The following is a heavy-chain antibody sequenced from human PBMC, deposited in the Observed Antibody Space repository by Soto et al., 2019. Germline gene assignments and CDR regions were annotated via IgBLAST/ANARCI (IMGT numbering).Heavy chain of an antibody. CDR1: GYTFTSYG. Sequence: ASVKVSCKASGYTFTSYGISWVRQAPGQGLEWMGWISAYNGNTNYAQKLQGRVTMTTDTSTGTAYMELRSLRSDDTAVYYCASLYSGSSHDAFDIWGQGTMVTVSS. D-gene: IGHD6-6*01. J-gene: IGHJ3*02. V-gene: IGHV1-18*01. CDR3: ASLYSGSSHDAFDI. CDR2: ISAYNGNT.